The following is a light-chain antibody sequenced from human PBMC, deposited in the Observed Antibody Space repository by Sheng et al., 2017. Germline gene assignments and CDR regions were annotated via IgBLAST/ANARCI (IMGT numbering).Light chain of an antibody. CDR3: QHYNNWPLYS. CDR1: QSVGSN. Sequence: VITQSPATLSVSPGERATLSCRAGQSVGSNLAWYQQKPGQAPRLLIYDTYTRATGIPARFSGSGVWDRLHSHHQRPASLKILSVYYCQHYNNWPLYSFGQGTKLEIK. CDR2: DTY. V-gene: IGKV3-15*01. J-gene: IGKJ2*03.